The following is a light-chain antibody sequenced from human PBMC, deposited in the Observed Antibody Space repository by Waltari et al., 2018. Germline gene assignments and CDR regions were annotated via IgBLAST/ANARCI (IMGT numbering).Light chain of an antibody. CDR1: QSISSY. Sequence: DIQMTQSPSSLSASVRDRVTITCRASQSISSYLNWYQQKPGKAPKLLIYAASSLQSGVPSRFSGSGSGTDFTLTISSLQPEDFATYYCQQSYSTPPVFGPGTKVDIK. CDR2: AAS. CDR3: QQSYSTPPV. J-gene: IGKJ3*01. V-gene: IGKV1-39*01.